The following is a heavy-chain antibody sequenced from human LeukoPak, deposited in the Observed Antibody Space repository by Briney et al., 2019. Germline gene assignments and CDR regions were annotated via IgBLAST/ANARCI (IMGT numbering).Heavy chain of an antibody. J-gene: IGHJ6*02. CDR1: GFTFSSYA. Sequence: GVSLRLSCTASGFTFSSYAMNWVPQAPGKGREWVAGLGAGGTFTYYADSVKGPFTISRDNSKNTLYLQLNSLRAEDTAVYYCARVPAAGTNYYYYGMDVWGQGTTVTVS. CDR2: LGAGGTFT. CDR3: ARVPAAGTNYYYYGMDV. D-gene: IGHD6-13*01. V-gene: IGHV3-23*01.